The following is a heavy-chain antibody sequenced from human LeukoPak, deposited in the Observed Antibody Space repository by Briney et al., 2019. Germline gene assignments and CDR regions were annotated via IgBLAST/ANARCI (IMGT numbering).Heavy chain of an antibody. J-gene: IGHJ4*02. CDR3: ARHGVGITMIAATSPLDY. Sequence: GESLKISCRGSGYSFTSYWIGWVRQMPGKGLEWMGIIYPGDSDTRYSPSFQGQVTISADRSISTAYLQWSSLKASDTAMYYCARHGVGITMIAATSPLDYWGQGTLVTVSS. V-gene: IGHV5-51*01. CDR1: GYSFTSYW. D-gene: IGHD3-22*01. CDR2: IYPGDSDT.